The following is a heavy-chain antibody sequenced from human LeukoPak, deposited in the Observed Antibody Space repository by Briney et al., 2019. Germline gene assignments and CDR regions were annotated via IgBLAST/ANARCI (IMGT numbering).Heavy chain of an antibody. CDR3: AKGAYYDFWSGYP. CDR2: IRYDGSNK. D-gene: IGHD3-3*01. CDR1: GFTFSSYG. Sequence: GGSLRLSCAASGFTFSSYGMHWVRQAPGKGLEWVAFIRYDGSNKYYADSVKGRFTISRDNSKNTLYLHMNSLRAEDTAVYYCAKGAYYDFWSGYPWGQGTLVTVSS. J-gene: IGHJ5*02. V-gene: IGHV3-30*02.